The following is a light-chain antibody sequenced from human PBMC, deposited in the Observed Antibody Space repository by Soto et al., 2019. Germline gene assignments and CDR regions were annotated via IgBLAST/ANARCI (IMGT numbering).Light chain of an antibody. V-gene: IGLV2-14*03. Sequence: LTQPASVSPSPGRWITSSCTGTSSDVGRFNYVSWYQQYPGKAPKLVIYVVGRRPSGVSNRFSGSKCGSTASLTISGLQAEDEADYYCTSYTSVTTLYVFGTGTKVTVL. J-gene: IGLJ1*01. CDR3: TSYTSVTTLYV. CDR1: SSDVGRFNY. CDR2: VVG.